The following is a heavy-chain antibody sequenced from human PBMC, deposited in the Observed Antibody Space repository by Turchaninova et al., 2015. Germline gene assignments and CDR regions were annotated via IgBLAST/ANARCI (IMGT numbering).Heavy chain of an antibody. J-gene: IGHJ6*02. D-gene: IGHD6-19*01. CDR2: INHSGST. CDR3: ASPMYSSSTTTTVPGMDV. CDR1: GGSFNGYY. V-gene: IGHV4-34*01. Sequence: QVQLQQWGEGLLKPSETLSLTCAVHGGSFNGYYWSWIRQPPGKGLEWIGEINHSGSTNYNPSLKSRVTISVDTSKNQFSLKLSSVTAADTAVYYCASPMYSSSTTTTVPGMDVWGQGTTVTVSS.